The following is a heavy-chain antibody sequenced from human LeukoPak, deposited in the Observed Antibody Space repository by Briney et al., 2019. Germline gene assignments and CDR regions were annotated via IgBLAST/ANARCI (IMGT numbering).Heavy chain of an antibody. CDR3: ASRLAVYYYDSSGYYVY. D-gene: IGHD3-22*01. CDR2: IYYSGST. CDR1: GGSISSSSYY. V-gene: IGHV4-39*07. J-gene: IGHJ4*02. Sequence: PSQTLSLTCTVSGGSISSSSYYWGWIRQPPGKGLEWIGSIYYSGSTYYNPSLKSRVTISVDTSKNQFSLKLSSMTAADTAVYYCASRLAVYYYDSSGYYVYWGQGTLVTVSS.